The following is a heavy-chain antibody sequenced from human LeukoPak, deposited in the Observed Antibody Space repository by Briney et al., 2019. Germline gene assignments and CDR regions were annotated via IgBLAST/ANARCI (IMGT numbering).Heavy chain of an antibody. CDR1: GLMFSSYG. CDR2: IWSDGSNK. D-gene: IGHD3-10*01. J-gene: IGHJ2*01. V-gene: IGHV3-33*01. Sequence: GRSLRLSCEASGLMFSSYGMHWVRQAPGKGLEWVAVIWSDGSNKYYADSVKGRFTISRDSSENTVYLQMNSLGDEDTAVYYCARDSDASGRHWYFDLWGRGTLVTVSS. CDR3: ARDSDASGRHWYFDL.